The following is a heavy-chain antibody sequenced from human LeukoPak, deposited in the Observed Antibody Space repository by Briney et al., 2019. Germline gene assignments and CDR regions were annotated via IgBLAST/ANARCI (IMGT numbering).Heavy chain of an antibody. CDR2: INHSGST. J-gene: IGHJ4*02. V-gene: IGHV4-34*01. Sequence: TSETLSLTCAVYGGSFSGYYWSWIRQPPGKGLEWIREINHSGSTNYNPSLKSRVTISVDTSKNQFSLKLSSVTAADTAVYYCARGRTATVTTEKYYFDYWGQGTLVTVSS. D-gene: IGHD4-17*01. CDR3: ARGRTATVTTEKYYFDY. CDR1: GGSFSGYY.